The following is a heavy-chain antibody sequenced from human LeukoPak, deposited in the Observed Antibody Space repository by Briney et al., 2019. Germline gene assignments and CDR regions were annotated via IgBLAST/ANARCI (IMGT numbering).Heavy chain of an antibody. CDR2: INPNSGGT. J-gene: IGHJ5*02. V-gene: IGHV1-2*02. CDR3: ARSEQQLVRGYGFDP. D-gene: IGHD6-13*01. CDR1: GYTFTGYY. Sequence: ASVKVSCKASGYTFTGYYMLWVRQAPGQGLEWMGWINPNSGGTNYAQKFQGRVTMTRDTSISTAYMELSRLRSDDTAVYYCARSEQQLVRGYGFDPWGQGTLVTVSS.